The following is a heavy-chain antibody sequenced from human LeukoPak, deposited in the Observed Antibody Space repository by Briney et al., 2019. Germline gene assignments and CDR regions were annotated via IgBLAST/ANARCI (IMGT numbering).Heavy chain of an antibody. CDR2: IYSSGST. J-gene: IGHJ4*02. CDR1: GGSISNYY. CDR3: ARGGTGTSLDY. Sequence: SETLSLTCTVSGGSISNYYWSWIRQPAGKGLEFIGRIYSSGSTNYNPSLKSRVTMSVDTSKNQFSLKLSSVTAADTAVYYCARGGTGTSLDYWGQGTLVTVSS. V-gene: IGHV4-4*07.